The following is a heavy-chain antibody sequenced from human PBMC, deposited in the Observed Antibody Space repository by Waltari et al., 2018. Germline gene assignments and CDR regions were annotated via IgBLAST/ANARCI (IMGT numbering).Heavy chain of an antibody. CDR3: ARDRTGLKSQSSFDS. J-gene: IGHJ4*02. CDR2: ISMSSRYM. Sequence: EVQLVESGGGLVKPGGSLRLSCAASGFTLGAYTMNWVRQAPGKGLEWVSSISMSSRYMYYADSVKGRFTISRDDAKRSLYLQMNTLRDEDSAFYYCARDRTGLKSQSSFDSWGQGTLVIVSS. D-gene: IGHD1-1*01. CDR1: GFTLGAYT. V-gene: IGHV3-21*01.